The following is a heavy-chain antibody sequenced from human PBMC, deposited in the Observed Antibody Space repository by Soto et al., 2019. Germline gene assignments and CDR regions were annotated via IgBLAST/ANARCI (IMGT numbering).Heavy chain of an antibody. CDR2: IYYSGST. V-gene: IGHV4-61*01. D-gene: IGHD2-15*01. CDR3: ARGDLVVVAASRPQRPGPNWFDP. CDR1: GGSVSSGSYY. Sequence: QVQLQESGPGLVKPSETLSLTCTVSGGSVSSGSYYWSWIRQPPGKGLEWIGYIYYSGSTNYSPSLKSRVTISVDTSKNQFSLKLSSVTAADTAVYYCARGDLVVVAASRPQRPGPNWFDPWGQGTLVTVSS. J-gene: IGHJ5*02.